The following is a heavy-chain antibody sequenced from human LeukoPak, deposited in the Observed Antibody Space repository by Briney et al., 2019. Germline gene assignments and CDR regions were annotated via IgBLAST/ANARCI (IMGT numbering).Heavy chain of an antibody. CDR3: ARPRRDGRGVSFDY. V-gene: IGHV1-69*06. CDR2: IIPIFGTA. Sequence: RASVKVSCKASGGTFSSYAISWVRQAPGQGLEWMGGIIPIFGTANYAQKFQGRVTITADKSTSTAYMELSSLRSEDTAVYYCARPRRDGRGVSFDYWGQGTLVTVSS. D-gene: IGHD5-24*01. J-gene: IGHJ4*02. CDR1: GGTFSSYA.